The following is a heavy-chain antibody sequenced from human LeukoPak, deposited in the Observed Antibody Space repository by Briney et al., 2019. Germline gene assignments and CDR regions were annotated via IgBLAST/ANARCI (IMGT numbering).Heavy chain of an antibody. J-gene: IGHJ4*02. CDR2: ISGSCGST. Sequence: GGSLRLSCAASGFTFSCYAMSGVRQAPGEGLGWVLAISGSCGSTYYADSVKGRFTISRENFKNTLHLRMNRMRAEDAAVYYCAKDIRGYDDSSGLDYWGERTPVTVSS. CDR3: AKDIRGYDDSSGLDY. CDR1: GFTFSCYA. V-gene: IGHV3-23*01. D-gene: IGHD3-22*01.